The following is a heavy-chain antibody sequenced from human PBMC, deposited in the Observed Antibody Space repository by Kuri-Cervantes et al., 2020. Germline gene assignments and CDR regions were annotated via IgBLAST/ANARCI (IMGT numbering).Heavy chain of an antibody. Sequence: GGSLRLSCAASGFMFSSYAMSWVRQAPGKGLEWVSYISWSTIYYADSAKGRFTISRDNAKNALYLQMNSLRIEDTAVYYCASDRGDFDYWGQGALVTVSS. CDR3: ASDRGDFDY. J-gene: IGHJ4*02. D-gene: IGHD3-10*01. CDR1: GFMFSSYA. V-gene: IGHV3-48*01. CDR2: ISWSTI.